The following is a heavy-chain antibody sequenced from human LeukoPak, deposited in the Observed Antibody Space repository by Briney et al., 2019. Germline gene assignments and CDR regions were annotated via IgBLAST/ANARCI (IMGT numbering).Heavy chain of an antibody. V-gene: IGHV4-59*01. D-gene: IGHD3-22*01. CDR1: GVSISSYY. J-gene: IGHJ3*02. CDR2: IYYSGST. CDR3: AKYDSRMKGAFDI. Sequence: SETLSLTCTVSGVSISSYYWSWIRQPPGKGLEWIGYIYYSGSTNYNPSLKSRVTISVDTSKNQFSLKLSSVTAADTAVYYCAKYDSRMKGAFDIWGQGTMVTVSS.